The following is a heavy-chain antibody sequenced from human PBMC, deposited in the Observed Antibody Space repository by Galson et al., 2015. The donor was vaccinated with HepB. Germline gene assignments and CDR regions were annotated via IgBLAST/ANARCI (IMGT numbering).Heavy chain of an antibody. V-gene: IGHV1-69*13. D-gene: IGHD6-13*01. J-gene: IGHJ4*02. Sequence: SVKVSCKASAGAFSSYAFTWVRQAPGQGLEWVGGTFPMFGTRKYLQRLQGRVTITAAESTTAVYMELNSLTPEDTAVYYCASAEAGFGFDFWGQGTLVTVSS. CDR3: ASAEAGFGFDF. CDR2: TFPMFGTR. CDR1: AGAFSSYA.